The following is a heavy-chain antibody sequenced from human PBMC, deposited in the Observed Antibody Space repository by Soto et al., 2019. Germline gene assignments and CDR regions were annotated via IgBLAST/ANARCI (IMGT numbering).Heavy chain of an antibody. V-gene: IGHV4-30-4*01. CDR3: VRALGSRFLEWPRFGP. J-gene: IGHJ5*02. D-gene: IGHD3-3*01. Sequence: SETLSLTCTVFGDSLSSGDYYWSWIRQPPGKGLEWIGHIHNSGSTQYSPSLRSRLAISVDTSKNQFSLSLNSVTATDTAVYFCVRALGSRFLEWPRFGPWGQGTLVTVSS. CDR1: GDSLSSGDYY. CDR2: IHNSGST.